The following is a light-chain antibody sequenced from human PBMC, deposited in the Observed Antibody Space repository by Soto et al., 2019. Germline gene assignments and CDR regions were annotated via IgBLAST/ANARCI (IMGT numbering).Light chain of an antibody. CDR3: QQYYSYPIT. J-gene: IGKJ3*01. CDR1: QGISSY. Sequence: AIRMTQSPSSLSASTGDRVTITCRASQGISSYLAWYQQKPGKAPNLLIYGASTLQSGVPSRFSGSGSGTEFALTISCLQSQEFASYYCQQYYSYPITFGPGTKVNI. V-gene: IGKV1-8*01. CDR2: GAS.